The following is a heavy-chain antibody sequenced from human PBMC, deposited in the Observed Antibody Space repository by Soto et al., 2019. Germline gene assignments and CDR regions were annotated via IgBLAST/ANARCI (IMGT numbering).Heavy chain of an antibody. J-gene: IGHJ4*02. CDR2: MNPGSGDT. D-gene: IGHD3-22*01. V-gene: IGHV1-8*02. Sequence: RASVKVSCKASGYTFTNNDVSWVRQATGQGLEWMGWMNPGSGDTGYAQKFQGRVTMTRDISIATAYMELNSLTSEDTAVYYCARVPTDSSGYYKYYFDYWGQGTLVTVSS. CDR1: GYTFTNND. CDR3: ARVPTDSSGYYKYYFDY.